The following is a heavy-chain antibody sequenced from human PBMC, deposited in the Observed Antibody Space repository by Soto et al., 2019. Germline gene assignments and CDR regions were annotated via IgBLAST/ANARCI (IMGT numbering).Heavy chain of an antibody. CDR2: IYPEDSDT. CDR1: GYTYPSYW. V-gene: IGHV5-51*03. CDR3: ARRILLWSVRDAFDI. D-gene: IGHD3-10*01. J-gene: IGHJ3*02. Sequence: EVQLVQSGAEVKKPGESLKISCKGFGYTYPSYWIGWVRQMPGKGLEWMGIIYPEDSDTRYSPSFQGQVTISADKSISTAYLQWCSLNASDTAMYYCARRILLWSVRDAFDIWGQGTMVTVSS.